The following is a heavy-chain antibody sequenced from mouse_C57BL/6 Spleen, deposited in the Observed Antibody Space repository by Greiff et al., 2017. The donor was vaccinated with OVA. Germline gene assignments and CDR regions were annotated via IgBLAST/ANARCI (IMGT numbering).Heavy chain of an antibody. CDR1: GYTFTSYT. D-gene: IGHD2-4*01. V-gene: IGHV1-4*01. J-gene: IGHJ3*01. CDR3: ASNLYDYDGAY. Sequence: QVQLKQSGAELARPGASVKMSCKASGYTFTSYTMHWVKQRPGQGLEWIGYINPSSGYTKYNQKFKDKATLTADKSSSTAYMQLSSLTSEDSAVYYCASNLYDYDGAYWGQGTLVTVSA. CDR2: INPSSGYT.